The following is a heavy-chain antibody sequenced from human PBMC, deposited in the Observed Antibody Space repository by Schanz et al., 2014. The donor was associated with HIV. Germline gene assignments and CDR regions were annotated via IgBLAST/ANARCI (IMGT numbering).Heavy chain of an antibody. CDR2: ISADNGNT. V-gene: IGHV1-18*01. D-gene: IGHD6-19*01. Sequence: QVQLLQSAAEVKKPGASVKVSCKASGYTFSSYGISWVRQAPGQGLEWMGWISADNGNTNYAQKFQDRVTMTTDTSTSTAYMEVRSLRSDDTAVYYCARWTPSYSNGWFPYYFDYWGQGTLVTVSS. CDR1: GYTFSSYG. J-gene: IGHJ4*02. CDR3: ARWTPSYSNGWFPYYFDY.